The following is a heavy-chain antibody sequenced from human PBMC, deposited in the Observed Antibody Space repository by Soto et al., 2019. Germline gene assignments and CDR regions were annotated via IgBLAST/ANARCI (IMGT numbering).Heavy chain of an antibody. CDR1: GFTFSSYS. Sequence: EVQLVESGGGLVQPGGSLRLSCAASGFTFSSYSMNWVRQAPGKGLEWVSYISSSSSYIYYADSVKGRFTISRDNAKNSLYLQMNSLRAEDTAVYYCARDISDSSGLGPFQHWGQGTLVTVSS. V-gene: IGHV3-21*05. CDR2: ISSSSSYI. CDR3: ARDISDSSGLGPFQH. J-gene: IGHJ1*01. D-gene: IGHD3-22*01.